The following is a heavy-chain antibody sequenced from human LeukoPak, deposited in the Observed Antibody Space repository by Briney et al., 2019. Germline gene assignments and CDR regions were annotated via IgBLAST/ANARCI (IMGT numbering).Heavy chain of an antibody. V-gene: IGHV3-48*01. J-gene: IGHJ4*02. Sequence: VGCLRLSCAASGFTFSSYSMNWVPQAPGKGLEWVSYIKSSSSTIYYADSVKGRFTISRDNAKNSLYLQMNSLRAEDTAVYYCARDIEYSYADRYGVGRFDYWGQGTLV. D-gene: IGHD5-18*01. CDR2: IKSSSSTI. CDR3: ARDIEYSYADRYGVGRFDY. CDR1: GFTFSSYS.